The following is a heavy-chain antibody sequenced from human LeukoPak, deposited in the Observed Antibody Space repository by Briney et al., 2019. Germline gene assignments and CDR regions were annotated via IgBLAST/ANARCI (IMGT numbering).Heavy chain of an antibody. CDR1: GFTFSNHG. CDR3: AKEYINAMDYFDY. D-gene: IGHD5-18*01. Sequence: PGRSLTLSCAVSGFTFSNHGMHWVRQAPGKGLEWVAVISYDGRKKYYADSAKGRFTISRDNSKNTLYLQMNSLGVEDTALYYCAKEYINAMDYFDYWGQGTLVTVSS. V-gene: IGHV3-30*18. CDR2: ISYDGRKK. J-gene: IGHJ4*02.